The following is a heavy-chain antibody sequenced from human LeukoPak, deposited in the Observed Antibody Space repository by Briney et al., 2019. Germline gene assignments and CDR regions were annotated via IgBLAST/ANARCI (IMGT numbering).Heavy chain of an antibody. V-gene: IGHV3-48*01. CDR3: ARDERLLSFLK. CDR1: GFTFSSYS. D-gene: IGHD3-3*01. CDR2: ISSRSATI. J-gene: IGHJ4*02. Sequence: GGSLRLSCAASGFTFSSYSMNWVRQAPGKGLEWVSYISSRSATIYYADSVKGRFTISRDNAKNSLYLQMNSLRAEDTAVYYCARDERLLSFLKWGQGTLVTVSS.